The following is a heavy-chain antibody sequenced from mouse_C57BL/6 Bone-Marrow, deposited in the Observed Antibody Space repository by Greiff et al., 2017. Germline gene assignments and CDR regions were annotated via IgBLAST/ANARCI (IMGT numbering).Heavy chain of an antibody. D-gene: IGHD1-1*01. Sequence: QVQLQQSGAELMKPGASVKLSCKATGYTFTGYWIEWVKQRPGHGLEWIGEILPGSGSTNYNEKFKGKATFTADTSSNTAYMQLSSLTTEDSAICDCARSPPSYNYGSSSGYFDVWGTGTTVTVSS. CDR1: GYTFTGYW. CDR2: ILPGSGST. V-gene: IGHV1-9*01. J-gene: IGHJ1*03. CDR3: ARSPPSYNYGSSSGYFDV.